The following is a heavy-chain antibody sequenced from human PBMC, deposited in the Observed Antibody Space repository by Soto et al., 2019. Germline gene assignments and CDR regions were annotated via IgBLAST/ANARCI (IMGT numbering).Heavy chain of an antibody. CDR1: GGSFSGYY. V-gene: IGHV4-34*01. D-gene: IGHD3-10*01. CDR2: INHSGST. Sequence: QVQLQPWGAGLLKPSETLSLTCAVYGGSFSGYYWSWIRQPPGKGLEWIGEINHSGSTNYNPSLKSRVTISVDTSKGQFSRTLSSVTAADTAVYYCATSLLWFGGNWFDPGGQGTLVTVSS. J-gene: IGHJ5*02. CDR3: ATSLLWFGGNWFDP.